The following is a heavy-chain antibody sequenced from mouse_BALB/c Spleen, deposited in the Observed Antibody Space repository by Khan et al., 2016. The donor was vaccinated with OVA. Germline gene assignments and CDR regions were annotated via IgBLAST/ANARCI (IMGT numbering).Heavy chain of an antibody. Sequence: VQLQESGPSLVKPSQTLSLTCSVTGDSITSGYWSWIRKFPGNKLEYMGYMIYTGYTDYNPSLQSRIAITRHTSKNQYSLHLNSVTAEDTATYYCARSTYRYAFAYWGQGTLVTVSA. V-gene: IGHV3-8*02. CDR3: ARSTYRYAFAY. CDR2: MIYTGYT. J-gene: IGHJ3*01. D-gene: IGHD2-14*01. CDR1: GDSITSGY.